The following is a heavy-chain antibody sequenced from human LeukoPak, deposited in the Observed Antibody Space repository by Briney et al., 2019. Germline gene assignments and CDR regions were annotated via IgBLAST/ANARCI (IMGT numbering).Heavy chain of an antibody. D-gene: IGHD4-17*01. Sequence: GGSLRLSCAASGFTFSSYAMHWVRQAPGKGLEWVAVISYDGSNKYYADSVKGRFTISRDNSKNTLYLQMNSLRAEDTAVYYCARVHYGDYLSEYYFDYWGQGTLVTVSS. CDR1: GFTFSSYA. CDR2: ISYDGSNK. V-gene: IGHV3-30*04. CDR3: ARVHYGDYLSEYYFDY. J-gene: IGHJ4*02.